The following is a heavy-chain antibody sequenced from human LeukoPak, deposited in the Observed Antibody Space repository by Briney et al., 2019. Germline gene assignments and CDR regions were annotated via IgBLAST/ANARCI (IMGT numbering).Heavy chain of an antibody. J-gene: IGHJ3*02. CDR3: ARGCSVSNCYEGPPLDI. D-gene: IGHD2-2*01. CDR2: ISSSSETR. Sequence: GGSQRFSCASSIFTISYYNMNWVRQAPGKGLEWISFISSSSETRHYADSVKGRFTISRDNARNSLYLQMNSLRDEDTAVYYCARGCSVSNCYEGPPLDIRGQARMVTVSS. CDR1: IFTISYYN. V-gene: IGHV3-48*02.